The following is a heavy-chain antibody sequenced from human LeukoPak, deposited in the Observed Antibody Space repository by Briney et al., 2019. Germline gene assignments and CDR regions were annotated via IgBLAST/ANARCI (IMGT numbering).Heavy chain of an antibody. CDR3: ARAFRESFFDY. Sequence: SETLSLTCTVSGYSISSAYYWGWIRQSPGKGLEWIGTIYHSGSTYYNPSLKSRVSISLDTSNNHFSLNPSSVTAADTAVYYCARAFRESFFDYWGQGTLVTVSS. J-gene: IGHJ4*02. V-gene: IGHV4-38-2*02. CDR1: GYSISSAYY. CDR2: IYHSGST.